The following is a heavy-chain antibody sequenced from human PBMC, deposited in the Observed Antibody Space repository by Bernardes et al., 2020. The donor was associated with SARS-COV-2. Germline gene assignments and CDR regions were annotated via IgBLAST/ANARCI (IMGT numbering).Heavy chain of an antibody. D-gene: IGHD2-21*02. J-gene: IGHJ6*02. Sequence: SETLSLTCTVSSGSISNSNYNWGWIRQPPGKGLEWIGSIYSSGTTYKNPSLHSRVTTSDDTTKNQFSLRLTSVTAADTAVYYCVGSSCGRDCYIGGLRSWDYGMDVWGQGTTVTVSS. V-gene: IGHV4-39*01. CDR2: IYSSGTT. CDR1: SGSISNSNYN. CDR3: VGSSCGRDCYIGGLRSWDYGMDV.